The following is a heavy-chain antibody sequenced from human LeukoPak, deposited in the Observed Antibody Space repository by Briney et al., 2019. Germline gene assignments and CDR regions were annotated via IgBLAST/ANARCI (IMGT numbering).Heavy chain of an antibody. CDR2: INPSGGST. CDR1: GYTFTSYY. D-gene: IGHD3-22*01. V-gene: IGHV1-46*01. J-gene: IGHJ4*02. Sequence: ASVKVSCKASGYTFTSYYMHWVRQAPGQGLEWMGIINPSGGSTSYAQKFQGRVTITADESTSTAYMELSSLRSEDTAVYYCARVKRYYDSSGYYFMYYFDYWGQGTLVTVSS. CDR3: ARVKRYYDSSGYYFMYYFDY.